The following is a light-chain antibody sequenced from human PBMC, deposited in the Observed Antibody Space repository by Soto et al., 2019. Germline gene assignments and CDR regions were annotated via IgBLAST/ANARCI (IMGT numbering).Light chain of an antibody. V-gene: IGKV1-39*01. CDR1: QSISSY. J-gene: IGKJ1*01. CDR3: QQSYITPWT. CDR2: AAS. Sequence: DIQMTQSPSSLSASVGDRVTITCRASQSISSYLNWYQQKPGKDPKLLIYAASSLQSGVPSRFSGSGSGTDFTITISSLQPEDFATYYCQQSYITPWTFGQGTKVEIK.